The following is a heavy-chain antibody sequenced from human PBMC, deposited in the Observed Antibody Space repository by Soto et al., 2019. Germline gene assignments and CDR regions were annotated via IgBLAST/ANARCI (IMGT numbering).Heavy chain of an antibody. V-gene: IGHV5-10-1*01. Sequence: PGESLRISCKVSGYSFTSYWVSWLRQMPWKCLEWMGRIDPSDSYTNYSPSFQGHVTISADESTSTAYMELSSLRSEDTAVYYCARDQQQLVRGYYYYGMDVWGQGTTVTLSS. D-gene: IGHD6-13*01. CDR1: GYSFTSYW. J-gene: IGHJ6*02. CDR3: ARDQQQLVRGYYYYGMDV. CDR2: IDPSDSYT.